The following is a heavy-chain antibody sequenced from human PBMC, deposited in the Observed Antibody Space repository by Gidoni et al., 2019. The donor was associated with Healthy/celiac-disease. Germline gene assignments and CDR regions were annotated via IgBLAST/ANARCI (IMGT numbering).Heavy chain of an antibody. Sequence: LVQSGAEVKKPGSSVKVSCKASGGTFSSYAISWVRQAPGQGLEWMGGIIPIFGTANYAQKFQGRVTITADKSTSTAYMELSSLRSEDTAVYYCARDYGISVLRFLEWRDYYMDVWGKGTTVTVSS. CDR3: ARDYGISVLRFLEWRDYYMDV. CDR1: GGTFSSYA. CDR2: IIPIFGTA. D-gene: IGHD3-3*01. J-gene: IGHJ6*03. V-gene: IGHV1-69*06.